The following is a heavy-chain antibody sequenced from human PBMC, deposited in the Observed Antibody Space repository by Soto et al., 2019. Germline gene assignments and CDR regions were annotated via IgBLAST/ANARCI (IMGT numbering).Heavy chain of an antibody. Sequence: GGSLRLSCAASGFTFSSYAMSWVRQAPGKGLEWVSAISGSGGSTYYADSVKGRFTISRDNSKNTLYLQMNSLRAEDTAVYYXXXXIXXXXYYDSSGYAFDIWGQGTMVTVSS. D-gene: IGHD3-22*01. CDR2: ISGSGGST. CDR1: GFTFSSYA. V-gene: IGHV3-23*01. CDR3: XXXIXXXXYYDSSGYAFDI. J-gene: IGHJ3*02.